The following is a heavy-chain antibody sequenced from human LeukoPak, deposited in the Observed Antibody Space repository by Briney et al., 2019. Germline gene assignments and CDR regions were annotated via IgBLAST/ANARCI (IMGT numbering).Heavy chain of an antibody. J-gene: IGHJ1*01. D-gene: IGHD6-19*01. CDR3: AKDGGAVAGFEYFQH. Sequence: TLGVLRLSCAASGFTFSSYAMSWVRQAPGKGLEWVSAISGSGGSTYYADSVKGRFTISRDNSKNTLYLQMNSLRAEDTAVYYCAKDGGAVAGFEYFQHWGQGTLVTVSS. CDR1: GFTFSSYA. CDR2: ISGSGGST. V-gene: IGHV3-23*01.